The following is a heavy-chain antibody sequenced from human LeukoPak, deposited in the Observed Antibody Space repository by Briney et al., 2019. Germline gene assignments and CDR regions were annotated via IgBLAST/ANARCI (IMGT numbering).Heavy chain of an antibody. J-gene: IGHJ4*02. CDR1: GYTFISYG. D-gene: IGHD2-15*01. V-gene: IGHV1-18*01. CDR2: GSAYADDT. Sequence: VASVKVSCKASGYTFISYGISWVRQAPGQGLEWMGWGSAYADDTNYVQKFQGRVTMTTDTSTSTAYMELRSLRFDDTAVYYCARDCIGCHGFDYWGQGTLVTVSS. CDR3: ARDCIGCHGFDY.